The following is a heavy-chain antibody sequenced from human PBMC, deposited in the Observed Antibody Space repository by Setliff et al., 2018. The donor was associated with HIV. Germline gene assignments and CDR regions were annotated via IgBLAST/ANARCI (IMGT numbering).Heavy chain of an antibody. J-gene: IGHJ5*02. CDR2: IYTSGST. CDR1: GGSISSGTYY. D-gene: IGHD3-10*01. Sequence: SETLSLTCSVSGGSISSGTYYWGWIRQPAGKGLEWIGHIYTSGSTNYNPSLESRVTMSVDTSKNQFSLRLSSVTAADTAVYYCATYADRESNRFDPWGQGSLVTVSS. CDR3: ATYADRESNRFDP. V-gene: IGHV4-61*09.